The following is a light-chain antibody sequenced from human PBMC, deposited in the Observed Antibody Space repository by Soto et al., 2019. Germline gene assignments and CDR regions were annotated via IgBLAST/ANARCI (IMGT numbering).Light chain of an antibody. CDR1: QSVLYSSNNKNY. CDR2: WAS. Sequence: DIVVTQSPDSLAVSLGERATINCKSSQSVLYSSNNKNYLAWYQQKPGQPPKLLIYWASTRESGVPDRFSGGGSGTDFTLTISSLQAEDVAVYYCQQFYNTPLTFGGGTKVEIK. J-gene: IGKJ4*01. V-gene: IGKV4-1*01. CDR3: QQFYNTPLT.